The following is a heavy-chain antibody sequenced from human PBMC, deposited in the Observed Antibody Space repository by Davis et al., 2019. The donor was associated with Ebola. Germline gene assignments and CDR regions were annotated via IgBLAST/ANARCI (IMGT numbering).Heavy chain of an antibody. V-gene: IGHV3-48*03. Sequence: GESLKISCAASGFTFSSYEMNWVRQAPGKGLEWVSYISSSGSTIYYADSVKGRFTISRDNSKNTLYLQMNSLRAEDTAVYYCARALPSGSYGEFDYWGQGTLVTVSS. J-gene: IGHJ4*02. CDR3: ARALPSGSYGEFDY. CDR2: ISSSGSTI. CDR1: GFTFSSYE. D-gene: IGHD1-26*01.